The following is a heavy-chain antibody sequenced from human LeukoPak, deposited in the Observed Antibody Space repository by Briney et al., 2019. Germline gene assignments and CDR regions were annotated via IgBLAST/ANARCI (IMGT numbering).Heavy chain of an antibody. CDR1: GASMNTHY. D-gene: IGHD5-18*01. J-gene: IGHJ4*02. CDR3: ATIKRGYIFGYFDF. CDR2: MLDTVTT. V-gene: IGHV4-59*11. Sequence: PSETLSLTCAVSGASMNTHYWSWIRQPPGKGLEWIGYMLDTVTTKDNPSLKSRFTLSADTSKNQFSLRLTSVTAADTAVYYCATIKRGYIFGYFDFWGQGIPVTVSS.